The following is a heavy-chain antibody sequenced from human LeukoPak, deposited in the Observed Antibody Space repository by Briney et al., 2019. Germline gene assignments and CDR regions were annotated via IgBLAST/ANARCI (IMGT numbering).Heavy chain of an antibody. CDR2: ISYDGSNK. CDR3: ARDLGITPKYYFDY. CDR1: GFSFRSYG. D-gene: IGHD3-10*01. Sequence: GGSLRLSCAASGFSFRSYGMHWVRQTPGKGLEWVAVISYDGSNKYYADSVKGRFTISRDNSKNTLYLQMNSLRAEDTAVYYCARDLGITPKYYFDYWGQGTLVTVSS. J-gene: IGHJ4*02. V-gene: IGHV3-30*19.